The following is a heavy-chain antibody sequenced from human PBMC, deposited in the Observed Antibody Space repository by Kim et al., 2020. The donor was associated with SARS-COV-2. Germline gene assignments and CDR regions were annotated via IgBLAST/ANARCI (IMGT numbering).Heavy chain of an antibody. J-gene: IGHJ3*02. CDR3: ARVRFRDAFDI. D-gene: IGHD3-10*01. CDR1: GGSFSGYY. Sequence: SETLSLTCAVYGGSFSGYYWSWIRQPPGKGLEWIGEINHSGSTNYNPSLKSRVTISVDTSKNQFSLKLSSVTAADTAVYYCARVRFRDAFDIWGQGTMVTVSS. CDR2: INHSGST. V-gene: IGHV4-34*01.